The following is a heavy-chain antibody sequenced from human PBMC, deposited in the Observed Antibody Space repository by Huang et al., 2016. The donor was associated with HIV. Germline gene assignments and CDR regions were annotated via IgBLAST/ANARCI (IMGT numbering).Heavy chain of an antibody. CDR1: EFSLSNYW. CDR3: ARDGNWKKVELDS. D-gene: IGHD1-20*01. J-gene: IGHJ4*02. Sequence: EEQLVESGGGLVQPGGSPRLSCAASEFSLSNYWVDWVRQAPGEGLVWVSDISSDGSSTRYADSVKGRFTISRDNAKNTLYLQMNSLRAEDTAVYYCARDGNWKKVELDSWGQGTLVTVSS. CDR2: ISSDGSST. V-gene: IGHV3-74*01.